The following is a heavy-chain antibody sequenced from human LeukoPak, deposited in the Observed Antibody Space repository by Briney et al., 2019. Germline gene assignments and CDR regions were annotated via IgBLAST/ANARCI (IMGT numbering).Heavy chain of an antibody. D-gene: IGHD5-24*01. CDR1: GFTFSSYE. Sequence: GGSLRLSCAASGFTFSSYEMNWVRQAPGKGLEWVSYISSSGDTVSYADSVKGRFTISRDNAKNSLYLKMNSLRAEDTAVYYCARHGGDGYKYDYWGQGTLVTVSA. V-gene: IGHV3-48*03. CDR3: ARHGGDGYKYDY. J-gene: IGHJ4*02. CDR2: ISSSGDTV.